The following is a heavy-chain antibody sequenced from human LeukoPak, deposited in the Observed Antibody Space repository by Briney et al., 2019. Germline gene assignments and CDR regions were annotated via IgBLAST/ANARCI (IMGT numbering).Heavy chain of an antibody. J-gene: IGHJ4*02. V-gene: IGHV4-34*01. D-gene: IGHD4-17*01. CDR2: IYHSGST. CDR3: AREGPFTVH. CDR1: GGSFSDYY. Sequence: SETLSHTCAVYGGSFSDYYWTWIRQPPGKGLEWIGEIYHSGSTNYNPSLKSRVTISVDTSKNHFSLKLNSVTAADTAVYFCAREGPFTVHWGQGTLVTVSS.